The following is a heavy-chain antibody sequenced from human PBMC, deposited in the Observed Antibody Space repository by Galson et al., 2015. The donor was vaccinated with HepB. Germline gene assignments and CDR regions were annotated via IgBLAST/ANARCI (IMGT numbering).Heavy chain of an antibody. Sequence: LSLTCTVSGGSISSYYWSWIRQPPGKGLEWIGYIYYSGSTNYNPSLKSRVTISVDTSKNQFSLKLSSVTAADTAVYYCARYCSGGSCYLIWGQGTLVTVSS. CDR3: ARYCSGGSCYLI. CDR2: IYYSGST. CDR1: GGSISSYY. J-gene: IGHJ4*02. V-gene: IGHV4-59*08. D-gene: IGHD2-15*01.